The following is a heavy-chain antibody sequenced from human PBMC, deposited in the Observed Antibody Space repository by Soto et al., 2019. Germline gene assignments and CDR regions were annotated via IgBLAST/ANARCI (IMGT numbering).Heavy chain of an antibody. Sequence: PGESLKISCKGSGYSFTSFWISWVRQMPGKGLEWMGKINPDDSSTNYTPSFQGHVTMSADRSISTAYLQWSSLKASDTAMYYCATTGAPGDNVYYGMDVWGQGTTVTVSS. CDR1: GYSFTSFW. V-gene: IGHV5-10-1*01. CDR2: INPDDSST. D-gene: IGHD4-17*01. CDR3: ATTGAPGDNVYYGMDV. J-gene: IGHJ6*02.